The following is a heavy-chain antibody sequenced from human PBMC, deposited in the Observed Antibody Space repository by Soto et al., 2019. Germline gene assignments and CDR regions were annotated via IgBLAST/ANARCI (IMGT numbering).Heavy chain of an antibody. J-gene: IGHJ4*02. Sequence: QVQLQESGPGLVKPSQTLSLTCTVSGGSISSGGYYWSWIRQHPGKGLEWIGYVYYSGSTYYNPSLKRRVNISVDTSKNQFSLKLSSVTAADTAVYYCARDDLGSIDYWGQGTLVTVSS. CDR2: VYYSGST. CDR3: ARDDLGSIDY. D-gene: IGHD2-2*03. CDR1: GGSISSGGYY. V-gene: IGHV4-31*03.